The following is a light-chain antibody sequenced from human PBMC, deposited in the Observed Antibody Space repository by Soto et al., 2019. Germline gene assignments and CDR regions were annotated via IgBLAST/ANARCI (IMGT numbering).Light chain of an antibody. Sequence: EIVLTQSPATLSLSPGERATLSCRASQSVSSYLAWYQQKPGQAPRLLIYDASNRATGIPARFSGSGSRTDFTLTISGLEPEDFAVYYCQQYGSSPNTFGQGTKVDIK. V-gene: IGKV3-20*01. CDR1: QSVSSY. J-gene: IGKJ1*01. CDR3: QQYGSSPNT. CDR2: DAS.